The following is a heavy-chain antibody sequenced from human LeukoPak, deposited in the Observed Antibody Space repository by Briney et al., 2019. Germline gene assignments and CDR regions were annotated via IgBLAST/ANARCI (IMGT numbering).Heavy chain of an antibody. Sequence: AGGSLRLSCTASGFTFSDYWMTWVRQAPGKGPEWVANIKQDGSQRYYVDSVRGRFTISRDNAKNALYLQMTSLRVEDTAIYYRVRDSSWYNTDWYAGGFDLWGQGALVAVSS. CDR3: VRDSSWYNTDWYAGGFDL. D-gene: IGHD6-19*01. V-gene: IGHV3-7*01. J-gene: IGHJ4*02. CDR1: GFTFSDYW. CDR2: IKQDGSQR.